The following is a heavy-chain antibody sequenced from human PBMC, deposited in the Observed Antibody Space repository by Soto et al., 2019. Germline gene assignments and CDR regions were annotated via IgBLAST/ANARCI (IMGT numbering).Heavy chain of an antibody. V-gene: IGHV4-4*07. CDR1: GGSISSYY. CDR2: IYTSGST. J-gene: IGHJ6*02. D-gene: IGHD6-19*01. Sequence: SETLSLTCTVSGGSISSYYWSWIRQPAGKGLEWIGRIYTSGSTNYNPSLKSRVTMSVDTSKNQFSLKLSPVTAADTAVYYCARGDRAVAGRYYYGMDVWGQGTTVTVSS. CDR3: ARGDRAVAGRYYYGMDV.